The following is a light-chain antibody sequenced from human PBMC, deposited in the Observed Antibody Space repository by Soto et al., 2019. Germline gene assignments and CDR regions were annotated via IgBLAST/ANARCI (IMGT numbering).Light chain of an antibody. V-gene: IGKV1-9*01. CDR3: QQLSHYPYT. Sequence: DIQLTQSPSFLSASVEDRVTISCRASYDISSSLSWYQQEPGKPPKLLIYDSSTLQTGVPSRFTGSGSGRKFTLTISGLQFGDFENYFCQQLSHYPYTFGQGTKLEI. J-gene: IGKJ2*01. CDR2: DSS. CDR1: YDISSS.